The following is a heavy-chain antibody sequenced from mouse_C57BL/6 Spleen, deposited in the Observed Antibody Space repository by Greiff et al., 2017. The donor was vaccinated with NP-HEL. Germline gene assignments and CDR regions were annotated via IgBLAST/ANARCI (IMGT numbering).Heavy chain of an antibody. Sequence: QVQLQQSGPGLVAPSQSLSITCTVSGFSLTSYGVHWVRQPPGKGLEWLVVIWSDGSTTYNSALKSRLSISKDNSKSQVFLKMNSLQTDDTAMYYCARSDDYDGDWFAYWGQGTLVTVSA. CDR1: GFSLTSYG. CDR2: IWSDGST. J-gene: IGHJ3*01. V-gene: IGHV2-6*03. D-gene: IGHD2-4*01. CDR3: ARSDDYDGDWFAY.